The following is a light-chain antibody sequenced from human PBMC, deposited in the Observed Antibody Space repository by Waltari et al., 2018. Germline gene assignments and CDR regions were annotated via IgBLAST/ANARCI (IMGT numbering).Light chain of an antibody. V-gene: IGLV1-40*01. Sequence: QSVLTQPPSVSGAPGQSVTIACTVSSSNIGAGYDGHWYQQLPGRVHKLLIYGNTTRPSGVPHLVSGSKSGPSASLAITGLQAEDEADYYCQSSESSLASLHVFGSGTNVTVL. CDR3: QSSESSLASLHV. CDR1: SSNIGAGYD. J-gene: IGLJ1*01. CDR2: GNT.